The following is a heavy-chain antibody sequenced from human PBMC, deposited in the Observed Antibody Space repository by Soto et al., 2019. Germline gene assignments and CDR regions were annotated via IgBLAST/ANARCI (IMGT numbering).Heavy chain of an antibody. CDR1: GGSISSYY. J-gene: IGHJ4*02. CDR2: IYYTGSS. D-gene: IGHD3-3*01. V-gene: IGHV4-59*01. CDR3: ARGPNYDFWSGYFRG. Sequence: SETLSLTCTVSGGSISSYYWSWIRQPPGKGLEWIGYIYYTGSSNYNPSLKSRVTMSVDLSRNQFSLRLSSVTTADTAVYYCARGPNYDFWSGYFRGWGQGTLVTVSS.